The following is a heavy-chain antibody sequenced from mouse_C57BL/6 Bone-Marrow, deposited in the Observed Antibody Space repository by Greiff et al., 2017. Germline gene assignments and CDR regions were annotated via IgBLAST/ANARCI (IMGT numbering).Heavy chain of an antibody. Sequence: QVQLKQPGAELVRPGTSVKLSCKASGYTFTSYWMHWVKQRPGQGLEWIGVIDPSDSYTNYNQKFKGKATLTVDTSSSTAYMQLSSLTSEDSAVYYCARWEYYSNPVLVRYWGQGTTLTVSS. V-gene: IGHV1-59*01. CDR1: GYTFTSYW. CDR3: ARWEYYSNPVLVRY. CDR2: IDPSDSYT. J-gene: IGHJ2*01. D-gene: IGHD2-5*01.